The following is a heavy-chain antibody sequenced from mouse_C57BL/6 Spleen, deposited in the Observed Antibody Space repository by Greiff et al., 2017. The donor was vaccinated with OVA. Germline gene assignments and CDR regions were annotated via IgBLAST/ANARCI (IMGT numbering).Heavy chain of an antibody. Sequence: QVQLQQSGPELVKPGASVKISCKASGYAFSSSWMNWVKQRPGKGLEWIGRIYPGDGDTNYNGKFKGKATLTADKSSSTAYMQLSSLTSEDSAVXFCARRGYSNYVDYAMDYWGQGTSVTVSS. D-gene: IGHD2-5*01. V-gene: IGHV1-82*01. CDR3: ARRGYSNYVDYAMDY. CDR1: GYAFSSSW. CDR2: IYPGDGDT. J-gene: IGHJ4*01.